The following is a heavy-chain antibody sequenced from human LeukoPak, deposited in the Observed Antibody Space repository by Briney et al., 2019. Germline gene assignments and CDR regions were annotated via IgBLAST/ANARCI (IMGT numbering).Heavy chain of an antibody. CDR2: LLYSGDT. D-gene: IGHD4-17*01. V-gene: IGHV4-59*01. J-gene: IGHJ4*02. Sequence: SETLSLTCTVSGASISGYYWNWIRQPPGKGLEWIGYLLYSGDTNYNPSLKSRVTMSVDTSKNQFSLKLSSVTAADTAVYYCARVGEYGDSILDYWGQGTLVTVSS. CDR1: GASISGYY. CDR3: ARVGEYGDSILDY.